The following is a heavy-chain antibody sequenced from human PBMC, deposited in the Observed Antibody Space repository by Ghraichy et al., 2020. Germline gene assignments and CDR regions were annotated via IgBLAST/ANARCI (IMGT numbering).Heavy chain of an antibody. CDR1: GGSISSYY. V-gene: IGHV4-4*07. CDR3: ARDYCGGNCQDAFAI. CDR2: IYSSGGT. D-gene: IGHD2-21*02. Sequence: SETLSLTCTVSGGSISSYYWSWIRQPAGKGLEWIGRIYSSGGTNYKSSLKSRVTMSRDTSKNQLSLKLTSVTAADTAVYYCARDYCGGNCQDAFAIWGQGTTVIVSS. J-gene: IGHJ3*02.